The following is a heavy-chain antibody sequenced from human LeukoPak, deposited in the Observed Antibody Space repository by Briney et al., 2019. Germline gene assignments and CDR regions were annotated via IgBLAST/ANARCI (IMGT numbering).Heavy chain of an antibody. CDR1: SYSISSGYY. J-gene: IGHJ4*02. CDR2: IYHSGST. D-gene: IGHD4-17*01. V-gene: IGHV4-38-2*02. Sequence: SETLSLTCTVSSYSISSGYYWGWIRQPPGKGLEWIGNIYHSGSTYYNPSLKSRVTISVDTSKNQFSLKLSSVTAADTAVYYCASLGDYGDYADPLGAGEYYFDYWGQGTLVTVSS. CDR3: ASLGDYGDYADPLGAGEYYFDY.